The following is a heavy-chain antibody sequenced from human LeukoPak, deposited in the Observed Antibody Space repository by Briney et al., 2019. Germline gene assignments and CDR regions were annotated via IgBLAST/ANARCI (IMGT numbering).Heavy chain of an antibody. CDR1: GFTFSTSW. CDR2: ISSSSSTI. J-gene: IGHJ5*02. D-gene: IGHD3-3*01. CDR3: ARDGTIFGNNWFDP. V-gene: IGHV3-48*01. Sequence: GGSLRLSCAASGFTFSTSWMSWVRQAPGKGLEWVSYISSSSSTIYYADSVKGRFTISRDNAKNSLYLQMNSLRAEDTAVYYCARDGTIFGNNWFDPWGQGTLVTVSS.